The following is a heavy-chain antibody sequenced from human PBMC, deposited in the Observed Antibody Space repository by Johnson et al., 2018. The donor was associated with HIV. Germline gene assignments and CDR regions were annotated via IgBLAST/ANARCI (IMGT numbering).Heavy chain of an antibody. CDR2: ISGSGGST. Sequence: VQLVESGGGLVQPGGSLRLSCAASGFTFSSYAMSWVRQAPGKGLEWVSAISGSGGSTYYADSVKGRFTISRDNSKNTLYMQMNSLRAGDTAVYYCARLPSWRGAFDIWGQGTMVTVSS. V-gene: IGHV3-23*04. CDR3: ARLPSWRGAFDI. D-gene: IGHD3-10*01. J-gene: IGHJ3*02. CDR1: GFTFSSYA.